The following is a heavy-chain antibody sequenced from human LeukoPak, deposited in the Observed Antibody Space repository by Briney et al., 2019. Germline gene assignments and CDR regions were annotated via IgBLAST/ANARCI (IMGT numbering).Heavy chain of an antibody. V-gene: IGHV1-69*13. D-gene: IGHD2-15*01. CDR1: GGTFSNYA. Sequence: SVKVSCKASGGTFSNYAISWVRQAPGQGLEWMGGIIPMFGIANYAQKFQGRVTITADESTSTAYMELRGLRSDDTAIYYCADRFCGGGACYSTLAEYLQHWGQGTQVTVSS. J-gene: IGHJ1*01. CDR2: IIPMFGIA. CDR3: ADRFCGGGACYSTLAEYLQH.